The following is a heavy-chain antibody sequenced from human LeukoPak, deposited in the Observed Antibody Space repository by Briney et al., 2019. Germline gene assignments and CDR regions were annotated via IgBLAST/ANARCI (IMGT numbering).Heavy chain of an antibody. Sequence: GGSLRLSCAASGFTFSSYGMHWVRQAPGKGPEWVAVISYDGSNKYYADSVKGRFTISRDNSKNTLYLQMNSLRAEDTAVYYCAKATVADYYFDYWGQGTLVTVPS. CDR1: GFTFSSYG. V-gene: IGHV3-30*18. CDR2: ISYDGSNK. J-gene: IGHJ4*02. D-gene: IGHD6-19*01. CDR3: AKATVADYYFDY.